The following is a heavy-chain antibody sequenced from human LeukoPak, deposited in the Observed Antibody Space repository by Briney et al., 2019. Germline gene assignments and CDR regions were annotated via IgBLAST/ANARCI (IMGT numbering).Heavy chain of an antibody. CDR2: ISPHNGVT. D-gene: IGHD3-10*01. J-gene: IGHJ6*02. V-gene: IGHV1-2*02. CDR3: ARSRGSGSYSTYYGMDV. CDR1: GYTFTDYSDYY. Sequence: GASVKVSCKASGYTFTDYSDYYVHWVRQAPGQGLEWMGLISPHNGVTNYAQKFQGRVTMTRDTSISTAYMELSSLKSDDTAVYYCARSRGSGSYSTYYGMDVWGRGTTVTGSS.